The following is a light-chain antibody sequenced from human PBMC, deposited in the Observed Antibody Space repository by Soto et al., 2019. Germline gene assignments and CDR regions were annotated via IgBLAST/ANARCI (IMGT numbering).Light chain of an antibody. CDR2: GAS. J-gene: IGKJ4*01. Sequence: EIVMTQSPATLSVSPGERATLSCRASQSVSSNLAWYQQKPGQAPRLLIYGASTRATGIPARFSGSGSGTEFTLTISSLQSEVVADYYCQRYNNWPLTFGGGTKVDIK. V-gene: IGKV3-15*01. CDR1: QSVSSN. CDR3: QRYNNWPLT.